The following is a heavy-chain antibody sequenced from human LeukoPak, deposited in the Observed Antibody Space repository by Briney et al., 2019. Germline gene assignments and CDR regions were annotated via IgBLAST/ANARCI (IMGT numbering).Heavy chain of an antibody. V-gene: IGHV4-34*01. Sequence: SETLSLTCAVYGGSFSGYYWSWIRQPPGKGLEWIGEINHSGSTNYNPSLKSRVTISVDTSKNQFSLKLSSVTAADTAVYYCARHPARYYGSGSFDYWGQGTLVTVSS. CDR1: GGSFSGYY. CDR2: INHSGST. CDR3: ARHPARYYGSGSFDY. D-gene: IGHD3-10*01. J-gene: IGHJ4*02.